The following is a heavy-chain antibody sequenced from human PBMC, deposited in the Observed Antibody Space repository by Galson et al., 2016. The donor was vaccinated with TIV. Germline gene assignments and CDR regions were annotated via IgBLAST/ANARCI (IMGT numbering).Heavy chain of an antibody. J-gene: IGHJ3*02. Sequence: CAISGDSVSSDSAAWNWVRQSPSRGLEWLGRTYYRSRWYYDYKVSVKSRITINPDTSKNQFSLQLNSVTPEDTAVYDCTRAAGTNGASCYATCETFDIWGQGTMVTVSS. CDR3: TRAAGTNGASCYATCETFDI. CDR1: GDSVSSDSAA. V-gene: IGHV6-1*01. D-gene: IGHD2-2*01. CDR2: TYYRSRWYY.